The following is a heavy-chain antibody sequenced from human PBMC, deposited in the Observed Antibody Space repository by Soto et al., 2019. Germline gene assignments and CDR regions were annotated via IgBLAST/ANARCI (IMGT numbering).Heavy chain of an antibody. Sequence: VASVKVSCKASGGTFSSYAISWVRQAPGQGLEWMGGIIPIFGTANYAQKFQGRVTITADKSTSTAYMELSSLRSEDTAVYYCARGGYCSSTSCFRSSYNWFDPWGQGTLVTVSS. D-gene: IGHD2-2*01. CDR2: IIPIFGTA. CDR1: GGTFSSYA. J-gene: IGHJ5*02. CDR3: ARGGYCSSTSCFRSSYNWFDP. V-gene: IGHV1-69*06.